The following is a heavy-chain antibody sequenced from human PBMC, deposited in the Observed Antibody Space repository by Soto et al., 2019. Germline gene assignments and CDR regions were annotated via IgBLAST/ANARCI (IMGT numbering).Heavy chain of an antibody. CDR3: ARTPHYGVSYYRDY. D-gene: IGHD3-10*01. CDR1: GFSLSTLGTC. Sequence: SGPTLVNPTQTLTLTCTFSGFSLSTLGTCVTWIRQPPGKALEWLALINWDNNKYYSTSLKTRLTISRDTSKNQVVLTMTNVDPGDTATYYCARTPHYGVSYYRDYGGQGTLVTVSS. CDR2: INWDNNK. V-gene: IGHV2-70*01. J-gene: IGHJ4*02.